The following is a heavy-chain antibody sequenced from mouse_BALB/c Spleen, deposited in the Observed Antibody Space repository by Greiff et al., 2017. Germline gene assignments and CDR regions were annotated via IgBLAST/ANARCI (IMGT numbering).Heavy chain of an antibody. Sequence: QVQLQQSGAELVRPGTSVKVSCKASGYAFTNYLIEWVKQRPGQGLEWIGVINPGSGGTNYNEKFKGKATLTADKSSSTAYMQLSSLTSDDSAVYFCARDDSSGTGYWGQGTTLTVSS. CDR3: ARDDSSGTGY. V-gene: IGHV1-54*01. J-gene: IGHJ2*01. D-gene: IGHD3-2*01. CDR2: INPGSGGT. CDR1: GYAFTNYL.